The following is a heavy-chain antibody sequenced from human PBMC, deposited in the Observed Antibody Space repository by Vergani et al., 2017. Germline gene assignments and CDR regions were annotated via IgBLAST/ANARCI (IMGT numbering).Heavy chain of an antibody. CDR2: IKPNSGGT. D-gene: IGHD3-16*01. CDR1: GYTFTGYY. V-gene: IGHV1-2*02. CDR3: SRMQALGPGGYYFDY. Sequence: QVQLVQSGAEVKKPGASVKVSCKASGYTFTGYYKHWVRQAPGQGLEWMGWIKPNSGGTNYAQKFQGRVTMTRDTSISTAYMELSRLRSDDTAVYYCSRMQALGPGGYYFDYWGQGTLVTVSS. J-gene: IGHJ4*02.